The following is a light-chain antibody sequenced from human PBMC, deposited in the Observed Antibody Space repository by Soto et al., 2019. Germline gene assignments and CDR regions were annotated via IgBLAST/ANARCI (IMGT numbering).Light chain of an antibody. V-gene: IGKV1-39*01. CDR3: QQSFSTPRT. J-gene: IGKJ1*01. Sequence: IQMTQSPSSLSASVGDRVTITCRASQSISTYVNWYQQKPGKAPKLLIDASSSLQSGVPSRFSGSGSGTHFTLTINSLQPEDFATYYCQQSFSTPRTFGPGTRVE. CDR2: ASS. CDR1: QSISTY.